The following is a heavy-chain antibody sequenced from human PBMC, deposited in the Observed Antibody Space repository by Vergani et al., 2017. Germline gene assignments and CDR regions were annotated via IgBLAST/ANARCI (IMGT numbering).Heavy chain of an antibody. V-gene: IGHV1-46*03. CDR1: GYTFTAYY. Sequence: QVQLVQSAAEVGKPGASVKISCKASGYTFTAYYIHWVRQTPEQRLEWVGVISPDGFSTFYAQKFQGRVTITRDTSTSTVYVEVTSLRSDDTAVYYCAKEPPLTGFFDYWGQGTLGTVSS. CDR2: ISPDGFST. CDR3: AKEPPLTGFFDY. J-gene: IGHJ4*02. D-gene: IGHD3-9*01.